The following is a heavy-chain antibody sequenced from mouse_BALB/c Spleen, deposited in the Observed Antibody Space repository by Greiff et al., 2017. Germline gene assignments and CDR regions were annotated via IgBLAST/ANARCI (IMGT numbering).Heavy chain of an antibody. CDR2: IYWDDDK. D-gene: IGHD1-1*01. CDR1: GFSLSTSGMG. V-gene: IGHV8-12*01. Sequence: ESGPGILQPSQTLSLTCSFSGFSLSTSGMGVSWIRQPSGKGLEWLAHIYWDDDKRYNPSLKSRLTISKDTSRNQVFLKITSVDTADTATYYCARRASYYGSSFDYWGQGTTLTVSS. CDR3: ARRASYYGSSFDY. J-gene: IGHJ2*01.